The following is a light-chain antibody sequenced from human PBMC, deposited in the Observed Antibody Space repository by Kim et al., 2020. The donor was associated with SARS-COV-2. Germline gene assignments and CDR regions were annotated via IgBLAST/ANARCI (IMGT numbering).Light chain of an antibody. CDR3: QQYYSFPWT. CDR2: DAS. Sequence: ASAGDSATITCRASQCISSYLAWYQQKPGKAPKLLIYDASTLQSGVPSRFSGSGSGTDFTLTISRLQSEDFATYYCQQYYSFPWTFGLGTKVDIK. CDR1: QCISSY. J-gene: IGKJ1*01. V-gene: IGKV1-8*01.